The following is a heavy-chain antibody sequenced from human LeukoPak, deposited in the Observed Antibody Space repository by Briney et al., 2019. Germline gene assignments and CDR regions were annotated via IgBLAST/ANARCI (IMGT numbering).Heavy chain of an antibody. CDR1: GFAFSSST. V-gene: IGHV3-21*04. Sequence: GMSLRLSCAASGFAFSSSTMNWVRQAPGKGLEWVSSISSSRSYIYYADSVKGRFTISRDNSKNTLYLQMNSLRAEDTAVYFCATRPPGDHPYFDFWGQGTLVTVSS. J-gene: IGHJ4*02. CDR2: ISSSRSYI. CDR3: ATRPPGDHPYFDF. D-gene: IGHD3-10*01.